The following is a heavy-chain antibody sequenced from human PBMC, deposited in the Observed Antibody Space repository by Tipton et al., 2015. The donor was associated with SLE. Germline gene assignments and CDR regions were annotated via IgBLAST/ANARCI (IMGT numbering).Heavy chain of an antibody. D-gene: IGHD5-12*01. CDR1: GGSFSGYY. J-gene: IGHJ4*02. Sequence: TLSLTCAVYGGSFSGYYWSWIRQPPGKGLEWIGEINHSGSTNYNPSLKSRVTISVDTSKNQFSLKLSSVTAADTAVYYCARVVVATTKPLHFDYWGQGTLVTVSS. CDR3: ARVVVATTKPLHFDY. CDR2: INHSGST. V-gene: IGHV4-34*01.